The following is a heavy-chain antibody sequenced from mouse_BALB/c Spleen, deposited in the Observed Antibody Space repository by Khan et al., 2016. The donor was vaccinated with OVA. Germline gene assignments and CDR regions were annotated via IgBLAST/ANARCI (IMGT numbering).Heavy chain of an antibody. CDR3: ARRGLRWDFDY. V-gene: IGHV1-7*01. J-gene: IGHJ2*01. D-gene: IGHD1-1*01. Sequence: QVQLQQSGAELAKPGASVKMSCKASGYTFINYWILWVKQRPGQGLEWIGYINPSTDYTEYNQNFKDKATLTADKSSSTAYMQLSSLTSEDSAVYYSARRGLRWDFDYWGQGTTLTVSS. CDR1: GYTFINYW. CDR2: INPSTDYT.